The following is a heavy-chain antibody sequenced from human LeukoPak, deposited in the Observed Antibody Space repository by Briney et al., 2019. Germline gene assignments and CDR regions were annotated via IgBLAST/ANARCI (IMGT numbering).Heavy chain of an antibody. V-gene: IGHV1-69*04. CDR1: GYTFTSYG. Sequence: SVKVSCKASGYTFTSYGISWVRQAPGQGLEWMGRIIPILGIANYAQKFQGRVTITADKSTSTAYMELSSLRSEDTAVYYCARDQEGYFDWLTRGAFDIWGQGTMVTVSS. J-gene: IGHJ3*02. CDR2: IIPILGIA. CDR3: ARDQEGYFDWLTRGAFDI. D-gene: IGHD3-9*01.